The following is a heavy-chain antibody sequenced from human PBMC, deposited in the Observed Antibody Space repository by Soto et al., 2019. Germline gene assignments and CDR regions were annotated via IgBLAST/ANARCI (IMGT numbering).Heavy chain of an antibody. D-gene: IGHD6-19*01. V-gene: IGHV3-23*01. CDR1: GFTFSSYA. CDR2: ISGSGGST. J-gene: IGHJ4*02. Sequence: EVQLLESGGGLVQPGGSLRLSCAASGFTFSSYAMSWVRQAPGKGLEWVSAISGSGGSTYYADSVKGRFTISRDNSKNTKYLQMNNLRAEDTAVYYCAKEYEYSSGWEQIDYWGQGTLVTGSS. CDR3: AKEYEYSSGWEQIDY.